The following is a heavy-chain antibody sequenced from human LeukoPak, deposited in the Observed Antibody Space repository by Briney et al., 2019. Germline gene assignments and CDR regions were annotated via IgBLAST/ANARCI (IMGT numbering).Heavy chain of an antibody. CDR2: IYYSGST. V-gene: IGHV4-59*12. Sequence: PSGTLSLTCTVSGGSISSYYWSWIRQPPVKGLEWIGYIYYSGSTNYNPSLKSRVTISVDTSKNQFSLKLSSVTAADTAVYYCARGQIESGAFDIWGQGTMVTVSS. D-gene: IGHD2/OR15-2a*01. J-gene: IGHJ3*02. CDR1: GGSISSYY. CDR3: ARGQIESGAFDI.